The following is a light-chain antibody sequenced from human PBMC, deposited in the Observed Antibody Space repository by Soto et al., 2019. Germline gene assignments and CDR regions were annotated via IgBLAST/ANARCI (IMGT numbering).Light chain of an antibody. CDR2: TNN. Sequence: QSVLTQPPSASGTPGQRVTISCSGSSSNIGSHVVNWYQQVPGTAPKLLIYTNNQRPSGVPDRFSDSKSGTSASLAISGLQSEDDGDYYCAAWDGSLQSWVFGGGTKVTVL. J-gene: IGLJ3*02. CDR3: AAWDGSLQSWV. V-gene: IGLV1-44*01. CDR1: SSNIGSHV.